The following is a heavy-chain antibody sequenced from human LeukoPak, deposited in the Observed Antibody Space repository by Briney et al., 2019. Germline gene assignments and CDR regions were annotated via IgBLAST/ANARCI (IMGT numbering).Heavy chain of an antibody. V-gene: IGHV3-21*01. J-gene: IGHJ4*02. Sequence: GGSLRLSCAAPGFTFSSYSMNWVRQAPGKGLEWVSSISSSSIYIYYADSVKGRFTISRDNAKNSLYLQMNSLRAEDTALYYCALGGYGKPFDYWGQGTLVTVSS. CDR3: ALGGYGKPFDY. CDR1: GFTFSSYS. CDR2: ISSSSIYI. D-gene: IGHD5-12*01.